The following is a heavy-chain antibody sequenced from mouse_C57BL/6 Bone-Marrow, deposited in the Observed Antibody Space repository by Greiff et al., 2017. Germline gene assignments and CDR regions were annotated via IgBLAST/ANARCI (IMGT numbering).Heavy chain of an antibody. J-gene: IGHJ3*01. D-gene: IGHD2-5*01. CDR1: GFNIKDDY. Sequence: VQLQQSGAELVRPGASVKLSCTASGFNIKDDYMHWVKQRPEQGLEWIGWIDPENGDTEYASKFQGKATITADTSSNTAYLQLSSLTSEDTAVYYCTIYYSKAWFAYWGQWTLVTVSA. CDR2: IDPENGDT. CDR3: TIYYSKAWFAY. V-gene: IGHV14-4*01.